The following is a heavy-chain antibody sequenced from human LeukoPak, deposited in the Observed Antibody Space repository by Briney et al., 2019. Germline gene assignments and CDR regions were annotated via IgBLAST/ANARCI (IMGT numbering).Heavy chain of an antibody. J-gene: IGHJ4*02. CDR2: IYYSGST. CDR1: GGSINSYY. D-gene: IGHD3-22*01. Sequence: SETLSLTCTVSGGSINSYYWSWIRQPPGKGLEWIGYIYYSGSTNYNPSLKSRVTISVDTSKNQFSLKLSSVTAADTAVYYCARGGPAYNYYDSSGSFDYWGQGTLVTVSS. CDR3: ARGGPAYNYYDSSGSFDY. V-gene: IGHV4-59*01.